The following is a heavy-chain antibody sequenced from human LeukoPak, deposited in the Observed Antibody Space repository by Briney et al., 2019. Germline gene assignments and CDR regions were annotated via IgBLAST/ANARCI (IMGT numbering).Heavy chain of an antibody. CDR2: ISAYNGET. V-gene: IGHV1-18*01. CDR1: GFTFTSYG. D-gene: IGHD4-4*01. J-gene: IGHJ3*02. Sequence: GASVKVSCKASGFTFTSYGFSWVRQAPGQGIEWMGWISAYNGETKYAQKFLGRVTMTMDTSTKTVYMELMSLRYDDTAMYYCARIRNYHLQEAVDIWGQGIMVTVSS. CDR3: ARIRNYHLQEAVDI.